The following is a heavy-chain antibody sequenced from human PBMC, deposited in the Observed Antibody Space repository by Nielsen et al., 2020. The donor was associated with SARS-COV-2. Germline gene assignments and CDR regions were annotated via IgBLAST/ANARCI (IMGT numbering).Heavy chain of an antibody. V-gene: IGHV3-30*03. D-gene: IGHD3-3*01. CDR3: ARTVILPTYYYYGMDV. J-gene: IGHJ6*02. Sequence: GESLKISCAASGFTFSSYGMHWVRQAPGKGLEWVAVISYDGGNKYYADSVKGRFTISRDNSKNTLYLQMNSLRAEDTAVYYCARTVILPTYYYYGMDVWGQGTTVTVSS. CDR2: ISYDGGNK. CDR1: GFTFSSYG.